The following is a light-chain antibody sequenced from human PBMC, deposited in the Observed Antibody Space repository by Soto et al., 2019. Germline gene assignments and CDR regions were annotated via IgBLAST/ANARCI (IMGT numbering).Light chain of an antibody. J-gene: IGKJ1*01. CDR2: AAS. CDR1: KGISSY. Sequence: AIRMTQSPSSLSASTGDRVTITCRASKGISSYLAWYQQKPGKAPKLLIYAASTLQSGVPSRFRGSGSGTAFTLTISCLQSEDFATYYCQQYYSYPRTFGQGTKVEIK. CDR3: QQYYSYPRT. V-gene: IGKV1-8*01.